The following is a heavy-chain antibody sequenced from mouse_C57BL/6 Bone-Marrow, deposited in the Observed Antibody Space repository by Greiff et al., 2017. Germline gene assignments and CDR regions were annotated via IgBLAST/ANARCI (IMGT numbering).Heavy chain of an antibody. CDR1: GYTFTSYW. CDR3: ARGTETAQAWFAY. V-gene: IGHV1-52*01. D-gene: IGHD3-2*02. J-gene: IGHJ3*01. Sequence: QVQLQQPGAELVRPGSSVKLSCKASGYTFTSYWMHWVKQRPIQGLEWIGNIDPADSETHYNQKFKDKATLTVDKSSSTAYMQLSSLTSEASAVYSSARGTETAQAWFAYWGQGTLVTVSA. CDR2: IDPADSET.